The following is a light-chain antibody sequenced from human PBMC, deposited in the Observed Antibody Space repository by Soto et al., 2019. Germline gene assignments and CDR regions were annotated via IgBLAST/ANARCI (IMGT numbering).Light chain of an antibody. CDR1: KFGDKY. CDR2: QDR. V-gene: IGLV3-1*01. J-gene: IGLJ2*01. CDR3: QAWGSSTVV. Sequence: SYELTQPPSVSVSPGQTASITCSGDKFGDKYGCWYQQRPGQSPVLVIYQDRKRPSGIPERFSSSNSGNTATLTISGTQDMDEDDYYCQAWGSSTVVFGGGTKLTVL.